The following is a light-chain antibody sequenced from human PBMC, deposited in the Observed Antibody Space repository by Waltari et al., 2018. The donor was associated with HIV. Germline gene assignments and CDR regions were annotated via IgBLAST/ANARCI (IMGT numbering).Light chain of an antibody. CDR1: FGSVSSGNC. J-gene: IGLJ3*02. V-gene: IGLV8-61*01. Sequence: QTVVTQEPSLSVSHGGTVTLTCGLTFGSVSSGNCPSWYQQTPGQPPRALIYSSKTHSSGVPDRFSGSILGDKAALTITGAQADDESDYYCSLYLDSGVSVFGGGTRLSV. CDR3: SLYLDSGVSV. CDR2: SSK.